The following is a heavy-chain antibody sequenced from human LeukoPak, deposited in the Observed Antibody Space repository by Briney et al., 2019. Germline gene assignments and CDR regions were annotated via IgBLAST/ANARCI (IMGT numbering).Heavy chain of an antibody. J-gene: IGHJ4*02. V-gene: IGHV7-4-1*02. D-gene: IGHD3-22*01. CDR3: ARDHYYDSSGYLYFDY. CDR2: INTNTGNP. Sequence: RASVKVSCKASGYTFTNYAINWVRQAPGQGLEWMGWINTNTGNPTYAQGFTGRFVFSLDTSVSTAYLQISSLKAEDTAVYYCARDHYYDSSGYLYFDYWGQGTLVTVSS. CDR1: GYTFTNYA.